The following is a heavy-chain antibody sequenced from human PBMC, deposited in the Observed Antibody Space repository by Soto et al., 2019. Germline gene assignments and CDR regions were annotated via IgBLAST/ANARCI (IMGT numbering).Heavy chain of an antibody. D-gene: IGHD1-26*01. V-gene: IGHV3-30-3*01. CDR1: GFTFSSYA. CDR3: ARSGSWDYYYGMDV. J-gene: IGHJ6*02. Sequence: PGGSLRLSCAASGFTFSSYAMHWVRQAPGKGLEWVAVISYDGSNKYYADSAKGRFTISRDNSKNTLYLQMNSLRAEDTAVYYSARSGSWDYYYGMDVWGQGTTVTVSS. CDR2: ISYDGSNK.